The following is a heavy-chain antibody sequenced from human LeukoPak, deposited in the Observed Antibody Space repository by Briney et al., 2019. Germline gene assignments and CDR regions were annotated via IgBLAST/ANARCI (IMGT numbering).Heavy chain of an antibody. Sequence: ASVKVSCKASGYTFTSYYMHWVRQAPGQGLEWMGIINPSGGSTSYAQKFQGRVTMTRDTFTSTVYMELSSLRSEDTAVYYCAREFVAPNYGMDVWGQGTTVTVSS. CDR2: INPSGGST. V-gene: IGHV1-46*01. D-gene: IGHD2-21*01. J-gene: IGHJ6*02. CDR1: GYTFTSYY. CDR3: AREFVAPNYGMDV.